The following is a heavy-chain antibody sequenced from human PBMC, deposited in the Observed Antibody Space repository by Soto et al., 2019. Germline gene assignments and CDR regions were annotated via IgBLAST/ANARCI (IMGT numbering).Heavy chain of an antibody. J-gene: IGHJ4*02. Sequence: QVQLVESGGGVVQPGRSLRLSCAASGFTFSSYVIHWVRQAPGKGLEWVSVIWYDGSNKYYADSVKGRFTISRDNSKNTLYLQMNSLRAEDTAVYYCARGSPRNTDFDYWGQGTLVTVSS. CDR1: GFTFSSYV. D-gene: IGHD1-1*01. CDR3: ARGSPRNTDFDY. V-gene: IGHV3-33*01. CDR2: IWYDGSNK.